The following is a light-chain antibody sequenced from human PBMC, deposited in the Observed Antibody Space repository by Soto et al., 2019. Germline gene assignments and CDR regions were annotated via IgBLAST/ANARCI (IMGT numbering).Light chain of an antibody. CDR2: LCS. J-gene: IGKJ5*01. CDR1: QSLLHSNGYNY. Sequence: DIVMTQSPLSLPVTPGEPASISCRSSQSLLHSNGYNYLDWYLQKPGQSPQLLIYLCSNRVSGLRDRFSGSGSDTDFTLKSSRVEAEDFWVYYCMQALQTSPINLGQGPQLEIK. V-gene: IGKV2-28*01. CDR3: MQALQTSPIN.